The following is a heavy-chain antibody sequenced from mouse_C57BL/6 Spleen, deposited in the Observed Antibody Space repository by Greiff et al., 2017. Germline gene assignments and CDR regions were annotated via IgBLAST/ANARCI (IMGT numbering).Heavy chain of an antibody. CDR2: INPYNGDT. D-gene: IGHD3-2*02. CDR1: GYSFTGYF. Sequence: EVQLQQSGPELVKPGDSVKISCKASGYSFTGYFMNWVMQSHGKSLEWIGRINPYNGDTFYNQKFKGKATLTVGKSSSTAHMELRSLTSEDSAVYYCARLGSGYFAYWGQGTLVTVSA. J-gene: IGHJ3*01. CDR3: ARLGSGYFAY. V-gene: IGHV1-20*01.